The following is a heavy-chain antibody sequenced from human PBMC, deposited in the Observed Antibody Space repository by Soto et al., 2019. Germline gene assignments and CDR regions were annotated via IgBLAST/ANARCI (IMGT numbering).Heavy chain of an antibody. J-gene: IGHJ4*02. D-gene: IGHD3-22*01. CDR1: DGSISNFY. V-gene: IGHV4-59*01. CDR2: ISSSGNT. Sequence: SETLSLTCTVSDGSISNFYWSWIRQPPGKGLEWTGYISSSGNTNYNPSLKSRVSMSVDTSKNQFSLNLTSVTAADTAVYYCARAPMVLTRSYFDSWGQGTPVTVSS. CDR3: ARAPMVLTRSYFDS.